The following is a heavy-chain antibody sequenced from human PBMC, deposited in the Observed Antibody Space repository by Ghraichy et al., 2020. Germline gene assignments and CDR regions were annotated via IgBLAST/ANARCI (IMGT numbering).Heavy chain of an antibody. D-gene: IGHD3-22*01. V-gene: IGHV3-74*01. CDR2: INGDGSYT. CDR3: VRDYADSSGYLDFDY. Sequence: GGSLRLSCAASGFTFSSYWMHWVRQVPGKGPVWVSRINGDGSYTNYADSVKGRFTISRDNAKNTLSLQMNSLIAEDTAVYYCVRDYADSSGYLDFDYWGQGTLVTVSS. J-gene: IGHJ4*02. CDR1: GFTFSSYW.